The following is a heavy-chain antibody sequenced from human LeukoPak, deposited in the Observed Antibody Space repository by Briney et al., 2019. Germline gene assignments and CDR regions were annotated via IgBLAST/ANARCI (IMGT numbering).Heavy chain of an antibody. CDR3: AGKYCSSTSCSTRYYYYYYMDV. CDR2: IYTSGST. CDR1: GGSISSYY. J-gene: IGHJ6*03. D-gene: IGHD2-2*01. V-gene: IGHV4-4*09. Sequence: SETLSLTCTVSGGSISSYYWSWIRQPPGKGPEWIGYIYTSGSTNYNPSLKSRVTISVDTSKNQFSLKLSSVTAADTAVYYCAGKYCSSTSCSTRYYYYYYMDVWGKGTTVTVSS.